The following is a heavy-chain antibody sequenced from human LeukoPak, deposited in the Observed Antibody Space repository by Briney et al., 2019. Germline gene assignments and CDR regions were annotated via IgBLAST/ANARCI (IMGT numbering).Heavy chain of an antibody. CDR3: ARGRKGRYCSSTSCYVGRLSYYYYYMDV. V-gene: IGHV4-39*07. CDR2: INHSGST. J-gene: IGHJ6*03. CDR1: GDSISSGSYY. D-gene: IGHD2-2*01. Sequence: PSETLSLTCTVSGDSISSGSYYWSWIRQPPGKGLEWIGEINHSGSTNYNPSLKSRVTISVDTSKNQFSLKLSSVTAADTAVYYCARGRKGRYCSSTSCYVGRLSYYYYYMDVWGKGTTVTVSS.